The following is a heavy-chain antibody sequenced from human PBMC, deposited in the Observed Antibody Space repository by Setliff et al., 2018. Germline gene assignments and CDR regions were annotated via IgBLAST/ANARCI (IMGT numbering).Heavy chain of an antibody. V-gene: IGHV1-2*02. D-gene: IGHD3-22*01. CDR1: GYTFTGYY. Sequence: ASVKVSCKASGYTFTGYYIHWVRQAPGQGLEYMGWINPNSGGTNYAPKFQGRVTMTRDTSISTVYMEVSRLRSDDTAVYYCARQRYYDTTGTAFDIWGQGTMVTVAS. CDR3: ARQRYYDTTGTAFDI. CDR2: INPNSGGT. J-gene: IGHJ3*02.